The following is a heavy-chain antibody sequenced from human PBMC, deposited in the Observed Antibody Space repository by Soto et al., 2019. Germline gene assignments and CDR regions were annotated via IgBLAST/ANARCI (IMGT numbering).Heavy chain of an antibody. CDR3: ARDGHFRFALDI. J-gene: IGHJ3*02. D-gene: IGHD3-10*01. CDR1: GFTFSSYA. V-gene: IGHV3-23*01. CDR2: ISGSGGST. Sequence: GGSLRLSCAASGFTFSSYAMSWVRQAPGKGLEWVSAISGSGGSTYYADSVKGRFTISRDNSKNTLYLQMNSLRAEDTAVYYCARDGHFRFALDIWGQGTMVTVSS.